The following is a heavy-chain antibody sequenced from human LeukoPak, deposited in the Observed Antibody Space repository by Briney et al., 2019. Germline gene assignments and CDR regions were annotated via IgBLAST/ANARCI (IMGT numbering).Heavy chain of an antibody. CDR3: ARGRWELPY. J-gene: IGHJ4*02. Sequence: SETLSLTCTVSGGSISSYYWSWIRQSPGKGLEWMGYISYSGSSNYNPSLKSRVTISVDTSKNQVSLKLSSVTVADTAVYYCARGRWELPYWGQGTLVTVSS. CDR2: ISYSGSS. D-gene: IGHD2-15*01. CDR1: GGSISSYY. V-gene: IGHV4-59*01.